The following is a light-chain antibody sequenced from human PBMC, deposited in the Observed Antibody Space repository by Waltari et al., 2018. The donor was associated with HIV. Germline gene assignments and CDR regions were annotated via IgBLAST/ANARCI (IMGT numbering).Light chain of an antibody. CDR2: EVT. CDR3: SSYTTSSTWV. CDR1: SRDIGAYNR. V-gene: IGLV2-18*02. J-gene: IGLJ3*02. Sequence: QSALTQPPSVSGSLGQSVTIPCTGTSRDIGAYNRVSWYQQSPGTAPKRRIYEVTHRPSGVPFRFAGSKSANTASLTISGLQADDEADYDCSSYTTSSTWVFGGGTKLTVL.